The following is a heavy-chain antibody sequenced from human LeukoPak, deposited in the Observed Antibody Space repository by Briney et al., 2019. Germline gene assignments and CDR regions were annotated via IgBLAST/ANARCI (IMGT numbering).Heavy chain of an antibody. Sequence: SETLSLTCIVSGYSISSGYYWGWIRQPPGKGLEWIGNIHHSGSTYYNPSLKSRVTISVDTSKSQFSLNLSSVTAADTAVYYCARANYAHYYYYGMDVWGQGTTVTVSS. CDR1: GYSISSGYY. D-gene: IGHD4/OR15-4a*01. CDR2: IHHSGST. CDR3: ARANYAHYYYYGMDV. J-gene: IGHJ6*02. V-gene: IGHV4-38-2*02.